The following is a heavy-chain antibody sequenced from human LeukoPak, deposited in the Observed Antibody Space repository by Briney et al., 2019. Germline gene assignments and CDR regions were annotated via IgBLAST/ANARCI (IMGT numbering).Heavy chain of an antibody. D-gene: IGHD2-2*02. J-gene: IGHJ4*02. Sequence: GRSLRLSCAASGFTFSSYGMHWVRQAPGKGLEWVAVISYDGSNKYYADSVKGRFTISRDNSKNTLYLQINSLRAEDTAVYYCAKARGTSCYTGGDYWGQGTLVTVSS. V-gene: IGHV3-30*18. CDR3: AKARGTSCYTGGDY. CDR2: ISYDGSNK. CDR1: GFTFSSYG.